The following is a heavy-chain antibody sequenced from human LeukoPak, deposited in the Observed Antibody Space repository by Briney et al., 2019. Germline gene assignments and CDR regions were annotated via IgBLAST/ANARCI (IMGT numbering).Heavy chain of an antibody. CDR1: GFTFSSYA. J-gene: IGHJ4*02. Sequence: GSLRLSCAASGFTFSSYAMSWVRPAPGKGLELVSAISGSGVSTCYADSVKGRFTISRDNAKNTLYLQMNSLRAENTAVYYCAKGYSRGWYYFDCWGQGTLVTVSS. CDR2: ISGSGVST. D-gene: IGHD6-19*01. V-gene: IGHV3-23*01. CDR3: AKGYSRGWYYFDC.